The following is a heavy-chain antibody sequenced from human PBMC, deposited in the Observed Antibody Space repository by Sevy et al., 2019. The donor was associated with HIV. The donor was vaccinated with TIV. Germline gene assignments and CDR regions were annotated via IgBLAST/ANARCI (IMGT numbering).Heavy chain of an antibody. CDR3: ARDWGLGYYDSRGYYYVY. CDR2: ISAYNGNT. D-gene: IGHD3-22*01. CDR1: GYTFTSYG. J-gene: IGHJ4*02. Sequence: ASVKVSCKASGYTFTSYGISWVRQAPGQGLEWMGWISAYNGNTNYAQKLQGRVTMTTDTSTSTAYMELRSLRSDDTAVYYCARDWGLGYYDSRGYYYVYRGQGTLVTVSS. V-gene: IGHV1-18*01.